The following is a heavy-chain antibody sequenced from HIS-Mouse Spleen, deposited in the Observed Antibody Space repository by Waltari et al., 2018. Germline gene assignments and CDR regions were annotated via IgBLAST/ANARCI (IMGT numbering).Heavy chain of an antibody. Sequence: LQLQESGPALVKPSETLSLTCTVAGGPIRSSSYYWGWIRQPPGKGLEWIGSIYYSGSTYYNPSLKSRVTISVDTSKNQFSLKLSSVTAADTAVYYCAREIPYSSSWYDWYFDLWGRGTLVTVSS. V-gene: IGHV4-39*07. CDR3: AREIPYSSSWYDWYFDL. CDR1: GGPIRSSSYY. D-gene: IGHD6-13*01. CDR2: IYYSGST. J-gene: IGHJ2*01.